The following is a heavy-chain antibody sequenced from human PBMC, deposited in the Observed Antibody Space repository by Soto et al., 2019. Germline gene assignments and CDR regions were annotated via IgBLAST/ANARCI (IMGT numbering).Heavy chain of an antibody. J-gene: IGHJ4*02. CDR1: GGSFSGYY. D-gene: IGHD6-19*01. CDR3: ARGIVAGTFLDY. Sequence: QVQLQQWGAGLLKPSETLSLTCAVYGGSFSGYYWSWIRQPPGKGLEWIGEINHSGSTNYNPSLKSRVTISVDTSKTQFSLKLSSVTAADTAVYYCARGIVAGTFLDYWGQGTLVTVSS. CDR2: INHSGST. V-gene: IGHV4-34*01.